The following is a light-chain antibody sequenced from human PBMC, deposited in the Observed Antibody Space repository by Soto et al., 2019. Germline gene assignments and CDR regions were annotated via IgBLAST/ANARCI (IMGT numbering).Light chain of an antibody. J-gene: IGKJ5*01. CDR3: LQANSFPSIT. V-gene: IGKV1D-12*01. CDR1: QGISGW. CDR2: AAS. Sequence: DIQMTQSPSSVSASVGDRVTITCRASQGISGWLAWYQQKPGKAPKLLIYAASSLQSGVPSRFSGSGSGTDFTLTISSLQPEDFATYYCLQANSFPSITFGQGTRLDIK.